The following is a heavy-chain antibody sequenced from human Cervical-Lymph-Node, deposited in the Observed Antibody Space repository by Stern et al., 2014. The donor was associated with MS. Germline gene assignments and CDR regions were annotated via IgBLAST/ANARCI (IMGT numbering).Heavy chain of an antibody. Sequence: EVQLVESGGGLVKPGGSLRLSCAASGFTFSSYSMNWVRQAPGKGLEWVSSISSSSSYIYYADSVKGRFTISRDNAKNSLYLQMNSLRAEDTAVYYCARDAFIAARPGNWFDPWGQGTLVTVSS. CDR1: GFTFSSYS. CDR3: ARDAFIAARPGNWFDP. J-gene: IGHJ5*02. D-gene: IGHD6-6*01. V-gene: IGHV3-21*01. CDR2: ISSSSSYI.